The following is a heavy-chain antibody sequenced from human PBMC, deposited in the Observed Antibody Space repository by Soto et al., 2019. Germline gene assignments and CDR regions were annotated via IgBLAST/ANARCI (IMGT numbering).Heavy chain of an antibody. V-gene: IGHV1-18*01. J-gene: IGHJ6*02. CDR1: GYTFSSYG. D-gene: IGHD2-21*02. CDR3: AGSYCGGDCSVLYYYYGMDV. CDR2: ISAYNGNT. Sequence: QVQLVQSGAEVKKPGASVKVSCKASGYTFSSYGISWVRQAPGQGLEWMGWISAYNGNTNYAQKLQGRVTMTTDTSTSTAYMELRRLRSDDTAVYYCAGSYCGGDCSVLYYYYGMDVWGQGTTVTGSS.